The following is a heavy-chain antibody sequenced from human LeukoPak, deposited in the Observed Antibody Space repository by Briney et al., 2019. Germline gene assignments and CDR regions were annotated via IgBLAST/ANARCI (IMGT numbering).Heavy chain of an antibody. CDR3: ARHKRGYYSPFDI. V-gene: IGHV3-21*01. Sequence: GGSLRLSCAASGFTFSTYGMNWVRQAPGKGLEWVSSISSGSSYIYYADSVKGRFTISRDNAKNSLYLQMNSLRAEDTAVYYCARHKRGYYSPFDIWGQGTMVTVSS. CDR1: GFTFSTYG. J-gene: IGHJ3*02. D-gene: IGHD3-10*01. CDR2: ISSGSSYI.